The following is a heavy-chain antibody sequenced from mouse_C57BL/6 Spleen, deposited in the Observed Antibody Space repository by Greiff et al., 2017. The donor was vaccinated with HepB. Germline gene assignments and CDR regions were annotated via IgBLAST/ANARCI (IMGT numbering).Heavy chain of an antibody. J-gene: IGHJ3*01. D-gene: IGHD2-4*01. CDR2: IDPETGGT. CDR1: GYTFTDYE. CDR3: TRKGAYYDYDEGFAY. V-gene: IGHV1-15*01. Sequence: VKLQESGAELVRPGASVTLSCKASGYTFTDYEMHWVKQTPVHGLEWIGAIDPETGGTAYNQKFKGKAILTADKSSSTAYMELRSLTSEDSAVYYCTRKGAYYDYDEGFAYWGQGTLVTVSA.